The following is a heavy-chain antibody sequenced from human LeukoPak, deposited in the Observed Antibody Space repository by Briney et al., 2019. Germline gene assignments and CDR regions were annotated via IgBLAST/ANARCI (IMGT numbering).Heavy chain of an antibody. CDR3: ASRYYHILTGYYTGMDV. CDR2: INPNSGGT. V-gene: IGHV1-2*02. Sequence: ASVKVSCKASGYTFTGYYMHWVRQAPGQGLEWMGWINPNSGGTNYAQKFQGRVTMTRDTSISTAYMELSRLRSDDTAVYYCASRYYHILTGYYTGMDVWGQGTTVTVSS. J-gene: IGHJ6*02. D-gene: IGHD3-9*01. CDR1: GYTFTGYY.